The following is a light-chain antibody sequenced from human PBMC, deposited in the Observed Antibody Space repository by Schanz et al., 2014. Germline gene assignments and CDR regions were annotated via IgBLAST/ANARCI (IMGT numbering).Light chain of an antibody. V-gene: IGLV1-40*01. Sequence: QSVLTQPPSVSGAPGQRVTISCTGSSSNIGAGYDVHWYHQLPGTAPKLLIYANNIRPSGVPDRFSGSKSGTSASLAITGLQAGDEADYYCQSYDSSLSGFYVFGTGTKLTVL. CDR1: SSNIGAGYD. CDR3: QSYDSSLSGFYV. CDR2: ANN. J-gene: IGLJ1*01.